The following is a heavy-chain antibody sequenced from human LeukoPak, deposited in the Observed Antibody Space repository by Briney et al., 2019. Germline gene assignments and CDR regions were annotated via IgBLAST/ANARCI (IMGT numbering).Heavy chain of an antibody. CDR2: INHSGST. CDR3: ARVEWGGWSYVFDY. V-gene: IGHV4-34*01. Sequence: SETLSLTCAVYGGSFSGYYWSWIRQPPGKGLEWIGEINHSGSTNYNPSLKSRVTISVDTSKNQFSLKLSSVTAADTAVYYCARVEWGGWSYVFDYWGQGTLVTVSS. CDR1: GGSFSGYY. J-gene: IGHJ4*02. D-gene: IGHD6-19*01.